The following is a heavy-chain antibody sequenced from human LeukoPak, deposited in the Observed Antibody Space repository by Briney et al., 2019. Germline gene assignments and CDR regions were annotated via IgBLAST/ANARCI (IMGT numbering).Heavy chain of an antibody. CDR3: ARVAHCSSTTCYQGIFDY. V-gene: IGHV4-59*01. CDR1: GGSISSYY. D-gene: IGHD2-2*01. J-gene: IGHJ4*02. CDR2: IYYSGST. Sequence: SETLSLTCTVSGGSISSYYWSWIRQPPGKGLEWIGYIYYSGSTYYNPSLKSRVTISVDTSKNQFSLKLSSVTAADTAVYYCARVAHCSSTTCYQGIFDYWGQGTLVTVSS.